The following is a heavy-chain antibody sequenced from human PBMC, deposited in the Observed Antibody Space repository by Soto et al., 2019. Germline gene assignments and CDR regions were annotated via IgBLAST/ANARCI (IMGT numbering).Heavy chain of an antibody. CDR3: ARSNYGSGSSVYYGMDV. D-gene: IGHD3-10*01. CDR1: GGSISSYY. CDR2: IYYSGST. V-gene: IGHV4-59*01. Sequence: PSETLSLTCTVSGGSISSYYWSWIRQPPGKGLEWIGYIYYSGSTNYNPSLKSRVTISVETSKNQFSLKLSSVTAADPAVYYCARSNYGSGSSVYYGMDVWGQGTTVTVSS. J-gene: IGHJ6*02.